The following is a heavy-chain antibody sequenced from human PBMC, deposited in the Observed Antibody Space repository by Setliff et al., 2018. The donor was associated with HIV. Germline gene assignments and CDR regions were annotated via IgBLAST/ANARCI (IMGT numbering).Heavy chain of an antibody. CDR2: INHRGRT. D-gene: IGHD2-8*02. V-gene: IGHV4-34*01. Sequence: SETLSLTCAVYGGSFSDNYWSWIRQPPGKGLEWIGEINHRGRTNQSPSRGSRITITIDTSKNQFSLKLRSVTAADTAVYYCARVSSTYWYSIPRDYYYHMDVWGKGTTVTVSS. J-gene: IGHJ6*03. CDR1: GGSFSDNY. CDR3: ARVSSTYWYSIPRDYYYHMDV.